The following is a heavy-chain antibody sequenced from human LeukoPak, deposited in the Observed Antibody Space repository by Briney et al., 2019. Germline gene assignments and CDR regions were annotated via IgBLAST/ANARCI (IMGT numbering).Heavy chain of an antibody. Sequence: GGSLRLSCTASESTFDHAMHWVRQTPGKGLEWVSAISGSGGSTYYADSVKGRFTISRDNSKNTLYLQMNSLRAEDTAVYYCAKDTPSSGYAYWYFDLWGRGTLVTVSS. J-gene: IGHJ2*01. CDR1: ESTFDHA. D-gene: IGHD3-22*01. V-gene: IGHV3-23*01. CDR2: ISGSGGST. CDR3: AKDTPSSGYAYWYFDL.